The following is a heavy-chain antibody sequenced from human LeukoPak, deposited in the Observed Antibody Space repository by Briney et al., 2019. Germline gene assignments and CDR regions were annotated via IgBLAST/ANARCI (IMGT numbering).Heavy chain of an antibody. V-gene: IGHV3-49*04. CDR1: GFTFGDHA. Sequence: GGSLRLSCTASGFTFGDHAMSWVRQAPGKGLEWVGFIRSKAYGGKTEYAASVKGRFIISRDDSKSIAYLQMNSLKTEDTAVYYCTRGPIQVWLYYGMDVWGQGTTVIVSS. CDR3: TRGPIQVWLYYGMDV. J-gene: IGHJ6*02. CDR2: IRSKAYGGKT. D-gene: IGHD5-18*01.